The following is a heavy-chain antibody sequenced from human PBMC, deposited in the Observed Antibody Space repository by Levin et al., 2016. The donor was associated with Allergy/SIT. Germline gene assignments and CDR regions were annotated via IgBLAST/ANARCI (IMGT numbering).Heavy chain of an antibody. CDR3: AREYSSSWMDWFDP. CDR2: IYSGGST. J-gene: IGHJ5*02. V-gene: IGHV3-53*05. Sequence: WIRQPPGKGLEWVSVIYSGGSTYYADSVKGRFTISRDNSKNTLYLQMNSLRAEDTAVYYCAREYSSSWMDWFDPWGQGTLVTVSS. D-gene: IGHD6-13*01.